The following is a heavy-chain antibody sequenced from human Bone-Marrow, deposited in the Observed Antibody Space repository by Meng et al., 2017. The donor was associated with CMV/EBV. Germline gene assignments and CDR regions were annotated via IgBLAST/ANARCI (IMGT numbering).Heavy chain of an antibody. CDR3: ARTPEYGDYSLDH. V-gene: IGHV1-2*02. CDR2: INLNSGGT. J-gene: IGHJ4*02. Sequence: KASGYTLIGYHMHWVRQAPGQGLEWMGRINLNSGGTNYAQKFQGRVTMTRDTSISTAYMELTRLTSADTAVFYCARTPEYGDYSLDHWGQGTLVTVSS. D-gene: IGHD4-17*01. CDR1: GYTLIGYH.